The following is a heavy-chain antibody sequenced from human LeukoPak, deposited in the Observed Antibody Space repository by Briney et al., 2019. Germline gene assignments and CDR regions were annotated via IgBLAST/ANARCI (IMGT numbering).Heavy chain of an antibody. CDR3: AGHSGSTRYFDY. J-gene: IGHJ4*02. Sequence: SETLSFTCTVSGGSISSYYWSWIRQPPGKGLEWIGYIYYSGSTNYNPSLKSRVTVSVDASKNQFSLKLSSVTAADTAVYYCAGHSGSTRYFDYWGQGTLVTVSS. CDR2: IYYSGST. CDR1: GGSISSYY. V-gene: IGHV4-59*01. D-gene: IGHD1-26*01.